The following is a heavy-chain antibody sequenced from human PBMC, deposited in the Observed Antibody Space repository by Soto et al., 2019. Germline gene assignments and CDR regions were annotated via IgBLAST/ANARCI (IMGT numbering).Heavy chain of an antibody. V-gene: IGHV4-39*01. CDR1: GGSISSSSYS. CDR3: ATRQGGSYNWFDP. J-gene: IGHJ5*02. D-gene: IGHD2-15*01. Sequence: SETLSLTCTVSGGSISSSSYSGAWIRQPPGKGLEWIGTLYYSGNTYYNPSLKSRVTISVDTSKNQFSLKLSSVTAADTAVYYCATRQGGSYNWFDPWGQGTLVTVSS. CDR2: LYYSGNT.